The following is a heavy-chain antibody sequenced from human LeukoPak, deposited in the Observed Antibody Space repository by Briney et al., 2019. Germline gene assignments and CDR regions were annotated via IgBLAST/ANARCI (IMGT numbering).Heavy chain of an antibody. Sequence: KPSETLSLTCTVSGGSVSTYYWSWIRQPAGKGLEWIRRIYTSESSRYNPSLKSRVTMSVDTSKNQISLNLTSVTAADTAVYYCASLSPPIDFWGQGILVTVSS. D-gene: IGHD3-16*01. V-gene: IGHV4-4*07. CDR3: ASLSPPIDF. CDR1: GGSVSTYY. J-gene: IGHJ4*02. CDR2: IYTSESS.